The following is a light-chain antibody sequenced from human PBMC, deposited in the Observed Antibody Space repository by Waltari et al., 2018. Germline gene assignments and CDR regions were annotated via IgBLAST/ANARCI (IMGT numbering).Light chain of an antibody. CDR1: SSDAGGYDY. CDR2: DVS. V-gene: IGLV2-14*03. Sequence: QSALTQPASVSGSPGQSSTISCTGTSSDAGGYDYVSWYQPHPGQAPQLFIFDVSYRPSGVSTRFSGSKSGNTASLTISGLQAEDEADYSCSSYTSTSTLVFGSGTKVTVL. J-gene: IGLJ1*01. CDR3: SSYTSTSTLV.